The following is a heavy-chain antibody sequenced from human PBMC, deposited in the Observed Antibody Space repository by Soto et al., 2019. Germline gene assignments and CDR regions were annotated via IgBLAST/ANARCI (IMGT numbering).Heavy chain of an antibody. CDR2: IYDTGST. J-gene: IGHJ4*02. Sequence: QVQLQESGPGLVKPSETLSLTCTVSGGSISSYYWSWIRQPPGKGLEWIGYIYDTGSTNYNPSLTGRVSQAVATSKTQCSLGLASGTAADPAGYYCAAGPRYWGQGTLVTVSS. D-gene: IGHD6-13*01. CDR1: GGSISSYY. V-gene: IGHV4-59*01. CDR3: AAGPRY.